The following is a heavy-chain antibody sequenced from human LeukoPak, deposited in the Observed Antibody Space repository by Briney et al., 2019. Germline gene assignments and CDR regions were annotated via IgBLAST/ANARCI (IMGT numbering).Heavy chain of an antibody. CDR1: GFTFSSYS. CDR2: ISSSSSYI. CDR3: ARDSSSSWYYYYYMDV. D-gene: IGHD6-13*01. Sequence: GGSLRLSCAASGFTFSSYSMNWVRQAPGKGLEWVSSISSSSSYIYYADSVKGRFTISRDNAKNSLYLQMSSLRAEDTAVYYCARDSSSSWYYYYYMDVWGKGTTVTVSS. V-gene: IGHV3-21*01. J-gene: IGHJ6*03.